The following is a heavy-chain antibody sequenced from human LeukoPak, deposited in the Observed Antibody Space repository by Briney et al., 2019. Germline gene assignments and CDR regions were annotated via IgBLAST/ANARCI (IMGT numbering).Heavy chain of an antibody. CDR2: VSGSASGA. V-gene: IGHV3-23*01. Sequence: GGSLRLSCAASGFNFNNYAMSWVRQAPEKGLEWVSTVSGSASGAYYADSVKGRFTISRDNSKNTLYQQMKSLRVEDTAVYYCAKTPDHRGYFAAFDYWGQGILVTVSS. J-gene: IGHJ4*02. CDR1: GFNFNNYA. D-gene: IGHD3-22*01. CDR3: AKTPDHRGYFAAFDY.